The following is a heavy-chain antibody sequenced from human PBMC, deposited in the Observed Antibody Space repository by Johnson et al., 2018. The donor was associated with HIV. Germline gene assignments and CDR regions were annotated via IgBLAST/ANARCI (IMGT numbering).Heavy chain of an antibody. CDR3: ARDILEYSSSVPDAFDI. Sequence: QVQLMESGGGLVKPGASLRLSCVASGFTFSSSPLHWVRQAPDKWLEWVAVILYDGSSNYYADSVKGRFPISRDNSKNTLYLQMNSLRAEDTAVYYCARDILEYSSSVPDAFDIWGQGTMVTVSS. CDR2: ILYDGSSN. J-gene: IGHJ3*02. D-gene: IGHD6-6*01. V-gene: IGHV3-30*04. CDR1: GFTFSSSP.